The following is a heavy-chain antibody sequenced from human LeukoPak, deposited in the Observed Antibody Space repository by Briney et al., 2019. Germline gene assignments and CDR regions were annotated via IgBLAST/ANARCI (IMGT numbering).Heavy chain of an antibody. CDR1: GFTFDDYA. V-gene: IGHV3-43D*03. Sequence: GSLRLSCAASGFTFDDYAMHWVRQAPGKGLEWVSLISWDGGSTYYADSVKGRFTISRDNSKNSLYLQMNSLRAEDTALYYCAKDQTRYCSSTSCYAAIDYWGQGTLVTVSS. J-gene: IGHJ4*02. CDR3: AKDQTRYCSSTSCYAAIDY. CDR2: ISWDGGST. D-gene: IGHD2-2*01.